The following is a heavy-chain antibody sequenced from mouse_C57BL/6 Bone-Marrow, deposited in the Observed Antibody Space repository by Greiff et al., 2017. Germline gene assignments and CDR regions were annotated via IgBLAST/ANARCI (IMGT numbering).Heavy chain of an antibody. D-gene: IGHD2-3*01. Sequence: EVQLQQSGAELVRPGASVKLSCTASGFNIKDDYMHWVKQRPEQDLEWIGWIDPENGDTEYASKFQGKATITADTSSNTAYLQLSSLTSEDTAVYYCTTRWLLDYYAMDYWGQGTSVTVAS. V-gene: IGHV14-4*01. J-gene: IGHJ4*01. CDR3: TTRWLLDYYAMDY. CDR2: IDPENGDT. CDR1: GFNIKDDY.